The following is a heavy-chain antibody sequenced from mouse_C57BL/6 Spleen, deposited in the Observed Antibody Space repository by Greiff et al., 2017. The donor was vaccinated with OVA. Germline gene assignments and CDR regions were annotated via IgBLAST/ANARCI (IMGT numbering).Heavy chain of an antibody. Sequence: VHVKQSGPELVKPGASVKISCKASGYSFTGYYMNWVKQSPEKSLEWIGEINPSTGGTTYNQKFKAKATLTVDKSSSTAYMQLKSLTSEDSAVYYCARSGGNYVFDYWGQGTTLTVSS. CDR1: GYSFTGYY. CDR2: INPSTGGT. D-gene: IGHD2-1*01. CDR3: ARSGGNYVFDY. J-gene: IGHJ2*01. V-gene: IGHV1-42*01.